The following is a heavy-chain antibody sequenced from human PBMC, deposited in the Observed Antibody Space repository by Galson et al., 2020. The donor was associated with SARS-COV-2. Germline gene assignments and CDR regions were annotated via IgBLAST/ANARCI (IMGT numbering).Heavy chain of an antibody. D-gene: IGHD3-22*01. V-gene: IGHV3-23*01. CDR3: AKRHRDSSGFDY. J-gene: IGHJ4*02. Sequence: GGSLRLSCVASGFTFNTYAMNWLRQAPGKGLEWVSSISGSGSTTYYAGSVKGRFTISRDNSQNILYLQMNSLRAEDTAVYYCAKRHRDSSGFDYWGQGARVTVSS. CDR2: ISGSGSTT. CDR1: GFTFNTYA.